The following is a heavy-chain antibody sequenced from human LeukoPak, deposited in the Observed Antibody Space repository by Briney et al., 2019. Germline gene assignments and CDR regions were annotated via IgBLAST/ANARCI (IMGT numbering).Heavy chain of an antibody. CDR3: VITGETHFDY. J-gene: IGHJ4*02. CDR1: GGTFSSSA. D-gene: IGHD1-20*01. V-gene: IGHV1-69*04. CDR2: IIPILGIA. Sequence: SVKVSCKASGGTFSSSAISWVRQAPGQGLEWMGRIIPILGIANYAQKFQGRVTITADKSTSTAYMELSSLRSEDTAVYYCVITGETHFDYWGQGTLVTVSS.